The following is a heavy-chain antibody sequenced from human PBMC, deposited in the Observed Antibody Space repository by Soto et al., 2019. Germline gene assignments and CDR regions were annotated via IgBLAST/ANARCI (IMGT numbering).Heavy chain of an antibody. J-gene: IGHJ6*02. CDR3: ARHNDYYYGMDV. CDR1: GYSFSSYW. CDR2: IYPADSDS. V-gene: IGHV5-51*01. Sequence: GESLKISCKGSGYSFSSYWIGWVRQMPGKGLEWMGIIYPADSDSRYSPSFQGQDTISADKSISTAYLQSSSLKASDTAMYYCARHNDYYYGMDVWGQGTTVTVSS.